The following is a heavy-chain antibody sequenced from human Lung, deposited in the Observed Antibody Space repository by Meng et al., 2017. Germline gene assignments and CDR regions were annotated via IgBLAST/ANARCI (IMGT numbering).Heavy chain of an antibody. V-gene: IGHV4-34*01. J-gene: IGHJ4*02. CDR1: GGFFSDYY. CDR2: INHSGST. CDR3: ARGPTTMAHDFDY. D-gene: IGHD4-11*01. Sequence: QVQLRQWCAGLLNPSETLSLTCVVSGGFFSDYYWSWIRQPPGKGREWIGEINHSGSTNSNPSLESRATISVDTSQNNLSLKLSSVTAADSAVYYCARGPTTMAHDFDYWGQGTLVTVSS.